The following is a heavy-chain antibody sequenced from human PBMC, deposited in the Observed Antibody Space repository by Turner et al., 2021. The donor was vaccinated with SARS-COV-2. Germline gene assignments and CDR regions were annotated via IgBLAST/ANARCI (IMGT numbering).Heavy chain of an antibody. CDR2: ISGSGGST. V-gene: IGHV3-23*01. CDR1: GFTFSSYA. D-gene: IGHD6-19*01. CDR3: AKDIRTTPIAVAGRGAFDI. Sequence: EVQLLESGGGLVQPGGSLRLYCAASGFTFSSYAMSWLRQAPGKGLEWVSAISGSGGSTFYADSVKGRFTISRDDSKNTLYLQMNSLRAEDTAVYYCAKDIRTTPIAVAGRGAFDIWGQGTMVTVSS. J-gene: IGHJ3*02.